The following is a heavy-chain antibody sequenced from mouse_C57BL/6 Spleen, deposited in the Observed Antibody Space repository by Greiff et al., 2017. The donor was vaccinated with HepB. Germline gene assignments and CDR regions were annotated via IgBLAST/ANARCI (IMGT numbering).Heavy chain of an antibody. V-gene: IGHV14-4*01. Sequence: EVKLMESGAELVRPGASVKLSCTASGFNIKDDYMHWVKQRPEQGLEWIGWIDPENGDTEYASKFQGKATITADTSSNTAYLQLSSLTSEDTAVYYCTTVITTVVAPFGYWGQGTTLTVSS. D-gene: IGHD1-1*01. J-gene: IGHJ2*01. CDR2: IDPENGDT. CDR3: TTVITTVVAPFGY. CDR1: GFNIKDDY.